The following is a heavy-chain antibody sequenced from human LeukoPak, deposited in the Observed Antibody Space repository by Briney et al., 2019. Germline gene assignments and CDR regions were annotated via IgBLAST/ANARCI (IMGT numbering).Heavy chain of an antibody. J-gene: IGHJ4*02. V-gene: IGHV3-48*02. CDR3: ARGWLQWGAYYFDC. CDR1: GFTFSTYS. Sequence: GGSLRLSCAASGFTFSTYSMNWVRQAPGMGLEWVSYISSSGSTIYYADSVKGRFTISRDNAKNSLYLQMNSLRDEDTAVYYCARGWLQWGAYYFDCWGQGTLVTVSS. CDR2: ISSSGSTI. D-gene: IGHD5-24*01.